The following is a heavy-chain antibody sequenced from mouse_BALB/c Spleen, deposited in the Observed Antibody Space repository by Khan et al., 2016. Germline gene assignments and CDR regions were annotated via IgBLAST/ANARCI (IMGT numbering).Heavy chain of an antibody. CDR3: ARRGYESVGY. J-gene: IGHJ3*01. CDR2: ITSGGST. CDR1: GITFSSYA. V-gene: IGHV5-6-5*01. Sequence: EVELVESGGGLVKPGGSLKLSCSASGITFSSYAMSWVRQTPEKRLEWVASITSGGSTYYPDSMKGRFTISRDNARNILYLQMSSLRSEDTAMYYCARRGYESVGYWGQGPLVTVSS. D-gene: IGHD3-1*01.